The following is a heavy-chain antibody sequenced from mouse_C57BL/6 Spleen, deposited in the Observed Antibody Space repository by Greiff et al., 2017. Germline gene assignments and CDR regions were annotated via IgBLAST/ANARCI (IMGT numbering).Heavy chain of an antibody. CDR1: GYAFSSSW. CDR3: ARSPRLYYFDY. J-gene: IGHJ2*01. Sequence: VQLQQSGPELVKPGASVKISCKASGYAFSSSWMNWVKQRPGKGLEWIGRIYPGDGDTNYNGKFKGKATLTADKTSSTAYMQLSSLPSEDSAVYFCARSPRLYYFDYWGQGTTLTVSS. V-gene: IGHV1-82*01. CDR2: IYPGDGDT.